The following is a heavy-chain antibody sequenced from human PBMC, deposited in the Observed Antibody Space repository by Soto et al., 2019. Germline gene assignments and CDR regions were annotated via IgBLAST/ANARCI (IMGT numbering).Heavy chain of an antibody. CDR2: ITCDRKTI. V-gene: IGHV3-48*01. CDR3: ARSVEGLFDY. CDR1: GFTFSIYS. Sequence: EVQLVESGGGLVQPGGSLRLSCAASGFTFSIYSMNWVRQAPGKGLEWVSYITCDRKTIHYEDSVKGRFTISRDSAKNTLSLQMNSVSVEDTAVAFCARSVEGLFDYWGQGALFTVSS. D-gene: IGHD6-19*01. J-gene: IGHJ4*02.